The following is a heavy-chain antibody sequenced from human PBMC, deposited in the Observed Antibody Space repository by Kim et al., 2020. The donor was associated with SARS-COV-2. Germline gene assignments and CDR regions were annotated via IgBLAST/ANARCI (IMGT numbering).Heavy chain of an antibody. J-gene: IGHJ4*02. CDR3: ARSRFLKVYFDY. Sequence: SETLSLTCAVYGGSFSGYYWSWIRQPPGKGLEWIGEINHSGSTNYNPSLKSRVTISVDTSKNQFSLKLSSVTAADTAVYYCARSRFLKVYFDYWGQGTLVTVSS. CDR2: INHSGST. CDR1: GGSFSGYY. D-gene: IGHD3-10*01. V-gene: IGHV4-34*01.